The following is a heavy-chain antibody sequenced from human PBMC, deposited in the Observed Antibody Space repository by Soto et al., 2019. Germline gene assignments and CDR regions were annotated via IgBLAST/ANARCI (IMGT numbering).Heavy chain of an antibody. CDR1: GGSFSGYY. V-gene: IGHV4-34*01. Sequence: SETLSLTCAVYGGSFSGYYWSWIRQPPGKGLEWIGEINHSGSTNYNPSLKSRVTISVDTSKNQFSLKLSSVTAADTAVYYCARWGPTMYYDFWSGYKDDAFDIWGQGTMVTVSS. CDR2: INHSGST. D-gene: IGHD3-3*01. CDR3: ARWGPTMYYDFWSGYKDDAFDI. J-gene: IGHJ3*02.